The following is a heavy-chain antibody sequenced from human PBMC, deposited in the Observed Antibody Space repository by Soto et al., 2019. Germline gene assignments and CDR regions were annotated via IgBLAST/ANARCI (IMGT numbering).Heavy chain of an antibody. CDR2: ICYSGST. V-gene: IGHV4-39*01. CDR3: ARKHLNYDYVAV. D-gene: IGHD3-3*01. Sequence: SDNRSDPCTLSGGAVSSSGDDWCCIRQPTGEGLEWIGTICYSGSTYYSPSLKSRVTISVDTSKNQFSLKLNSVTAADSAVYYCARKHLNYDYVAVGGQGTKV. J-gene: IGHJ6*02. CDR1: GGAVSSSGDD.